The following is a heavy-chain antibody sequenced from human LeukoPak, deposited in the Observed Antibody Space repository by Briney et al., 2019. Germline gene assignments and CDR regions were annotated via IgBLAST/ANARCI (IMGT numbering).Heavy chain of an antibody. Sequence: ASVKVSCKASGGTFSSYAISWVRQAPGQGLEWMGGIIPIFGTANYAQKFQGRVTITTDESTSTAYMELSSLRSEDTAVYYCARGLAPGTHSVTRNWFDPWGQGTLATVSS. V-gene: IGHV1-69*05. D-gene: IGHD4-17*01. CDR1: GGTFSSYA. CDR2: IIPIFGTA. J-gene: IGHJ5*02. CDR3: ARGLAPGTHSVTRNWFDP.